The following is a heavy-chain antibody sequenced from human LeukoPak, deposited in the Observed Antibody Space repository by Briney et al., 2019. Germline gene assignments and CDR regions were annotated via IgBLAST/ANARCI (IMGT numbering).Heavy chain of an antibody. CDR2: ISNSGDST. V-gene: IGHV3-23*01. CDR3: ATSKFF. J-gene: IGHJ4*02. D-gene: IGHD4-11*01. Sequence: PGGSLRLSCAVSGFTFSSYAMSWVRQAPGKGLEWVSAISNSGDSTYYADSVKGRFAVSRDNSRNTLYLQMNSLRAEDTAVYYCATSKFFWGQGTLVAVSS. CDR1: GFTFSSYA.